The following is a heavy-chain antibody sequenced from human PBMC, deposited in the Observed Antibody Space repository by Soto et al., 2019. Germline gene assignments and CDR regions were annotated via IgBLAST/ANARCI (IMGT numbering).Heavy chain of an antibody. Sequence: ASVKVSCKGAGYTFSNYYMHWVRQAPGQGLEWMGIINPSGDSTSYAQEFQGRVTMTRETSTSTLYMELSSLRSEDTAVDYCARATRSGSPHFDHWGQGTLVTV. J-gene: IGHJ4*02. D-gene: IGHD5-12*01. CDR3: ARATRSGSPHFDH. CDR1: GYTFSNYY. CDR2: INPSGDST. V-gene: IGHV1-46*01.